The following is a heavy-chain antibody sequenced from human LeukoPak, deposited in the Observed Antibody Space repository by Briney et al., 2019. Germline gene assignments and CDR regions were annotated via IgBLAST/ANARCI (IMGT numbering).Heavy chain of an antibody. Sequence: GASVKVSCRASGYTFTSYDIKWVRQAPGQGLEWMGRMNPNSGNTDYAQKFQGRVTMTRNTSISTAYMELSSLTSEDTAMYYCARRGKGLGYYMDVWGKGTTVTISS. D-gene: IGHD3-16*01. CDR2: MNPNSGNT. CDR1: GYTFTSYD. J-gene: IGHJ6*03. V-gene: IGHV1-8*01. CDR3: ARRGKGLGYYMDV.